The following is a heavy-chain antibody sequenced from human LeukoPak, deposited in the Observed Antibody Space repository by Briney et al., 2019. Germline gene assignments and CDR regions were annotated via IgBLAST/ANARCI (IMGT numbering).Heavy chain of an antibody. J-gene: IGHJ4*02. Sequence: SETLSLTCTVSGGSISSSSYYWGWIRQPPGKGLEWIGSIYYSGSTYYNPSLKSRVTISVDTSKNQFSLKLSSVTAADTAVYYCARRPKYYSSTSCYGDYWGQGTLVTVSS. CDR2: IYYSGST. D-gene: IGHD2-2*01. V-gene: IGHV4-39*01. CDR3: ARRPKYYSSTSCYGDY. CDR1: GGSISSSSYY.